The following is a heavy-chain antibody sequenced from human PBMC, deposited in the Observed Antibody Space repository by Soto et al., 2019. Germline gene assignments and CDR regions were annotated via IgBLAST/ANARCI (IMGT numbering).Heavy chain of an antibody. CDR1: GFTFSSYA. V-gene: IGHV3-23*01. D-gene: IGHD2-8*01. CDR3: AKLGFYCTNGVCYTEAGAFDI. CDR2: ISGSGGST. J-gene: IGHJ3*02. Sequence: GGSLRLSCAASGFTFSSYAMSWVRQAPGKGLDWVSAISGSGGSTYYADSVKGRFTISRDNSKNTLYLQMNSLRAEDTAVYYCAKLGFYCTNGVCYTEAGAFDIWGQGTMVTVSS.